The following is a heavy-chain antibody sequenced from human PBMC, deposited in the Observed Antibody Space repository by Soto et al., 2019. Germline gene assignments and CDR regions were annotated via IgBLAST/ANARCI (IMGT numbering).Heavy chain of an antibody. CDR1: GGSISSGGYY. V-gene: IGHV4-31*03. D-gene: IGHD2-15*01. CDR2: IYYSGST. CDR3: ATRQAANNWFDP. J-gene: IGHJ5*02. Sequence: QVQLQESGPGLVKPSQTLSLTCTVSGGSISSGGYYWSWIRQHPGKGLEWIGYIYYSGSTYYNPSLKRRVTISVYTSKNQFSLKLSSVTAADTAVYYCATRQAANNWFDPWGQGTLVTVSS.